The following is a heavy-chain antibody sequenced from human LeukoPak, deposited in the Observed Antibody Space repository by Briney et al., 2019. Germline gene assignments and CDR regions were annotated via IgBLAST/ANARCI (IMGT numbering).Heavy chain of an antibody. CDR3: AKSFRDYGDYLAFDI. V-gene: IGHV3-23*01. Sequence: GGSLRLSCAASGFTFSSYGMSWVRQAPGKGLEWVSAISGGGGSTYYADSIKGRFTISRDNSKNTLYLQMNSLRAEDTAVYYCAKSFRDYGDYLAFDIWGQGTMVTVSS. CDR1: GFTFSSYG. D-gene: IGHD4-17*01. CDR2: ISGGGGST. J-gene: IGHJ3*02.